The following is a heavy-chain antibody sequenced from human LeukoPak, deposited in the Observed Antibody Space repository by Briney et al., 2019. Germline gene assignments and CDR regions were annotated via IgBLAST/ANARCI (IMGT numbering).Heavy chain of an antibody. Sequence: SETLSLTCTVSGGSISSSSYYRGWIRQPPGKGLEWIGSIYYTRSTYYNPSLKSRVTISVDTSKNQFSLKLTSVTAADTAVYYCARGVTMIVVVIHDWYFDLWGRGTLVTVSS. D-gene: IGHD3-22*01. J-gene: IGHJ2*01. CDR2: IYYTRST. V-gene: IGHV4-39*01. CDR3: ARGVTMIVVVIHDWYFDL. CDR1: GGSISSSSYY.